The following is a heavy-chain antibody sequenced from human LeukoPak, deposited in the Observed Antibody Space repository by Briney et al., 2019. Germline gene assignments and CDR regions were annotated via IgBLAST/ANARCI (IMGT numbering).Heavy chain of an antibody. D-gene: IGHD6-19*01. V-gene: IGHV4-59*12. CDR2: MYYSGST. CDR1: GGSISSYY. CDR3: ARDGSGWYDVFDI. Sequence: PSETLSLTCTVSGGSISSYYWSWIRQPPGKGLEWIGYMYYSGSTKYNPSLKSRVTISVDTSKNQFSLRLSSVTAADTAVYYCARDGSGWYDVFDIWGQGTMVTVSS. J-gene: IGHJ3*02.